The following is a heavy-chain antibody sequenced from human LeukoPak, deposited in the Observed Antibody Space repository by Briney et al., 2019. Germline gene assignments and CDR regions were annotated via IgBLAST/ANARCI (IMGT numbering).Heavy chain of an antibody. D-gene: IGHD3-22*01. V-gene: IGHV3-30*04. CDR2: ISYDGSNK. CDR3: AKDAWTYYYDSSGYAPLAY. J-gene: IGHJ4*02. CDR1: GFTFSSYA. Sequence: GGSLRLSCAASGFTFSSYAMHWVRQAPGKGLEWVAVISYDGSNKYYADSVKGRFTISRDNSKNTLYLQMNSLRAEDTAVYYCAKDAWTYYYDSSGYAPLAYWGQGTLVTVSS.